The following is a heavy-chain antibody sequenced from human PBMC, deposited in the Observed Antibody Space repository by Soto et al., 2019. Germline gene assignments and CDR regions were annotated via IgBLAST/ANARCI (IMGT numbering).Heavy chain of an antibody. J-gene: IGHJ6*02. Sequence: GASVKVSCKASGGTLSSYAISWVRQAPGQGLEWMGGIIPIFGTANYAQKFQGRVTITADKSTSTAYMELSSLRSEDTAVYYCARDMSNYYGMDVWGQGTTVTVSS. CDR3: ARDMSNYYGMDV. CDR2: IIPIFGTA. CDR1: GGTLSSYA. D-gene: IGHD3-16*01. V-gene: IGHV1-69*06.